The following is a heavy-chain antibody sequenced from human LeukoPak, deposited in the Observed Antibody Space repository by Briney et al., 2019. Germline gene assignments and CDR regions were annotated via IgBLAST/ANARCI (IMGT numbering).Heavy chain of an antibody. V-gene: IGHV3-23*01. Sequence: PGGSLRLSWAASGFTFSSYAMSWVRQAPGKGLEWVSAISGSGGSTYYADSGKGRFTIAKDNSKNTLYLQMNSLRAEDTAVYYCASTYSSGWLNLDYWGQGTLVTVSS. D-gene: IGHD6-19*01. CDR1: GFTFSSYA. CDR3: ASTYSSGWLNLDY. J-gene: IGHJ4*02. CDR2: ISGSGGST.